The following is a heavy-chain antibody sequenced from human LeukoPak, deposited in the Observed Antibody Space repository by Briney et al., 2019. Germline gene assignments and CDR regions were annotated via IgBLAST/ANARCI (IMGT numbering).Heavy chain of an antibody. J-gene: IGHJ4*02. V-gene: IGHV3-7*01. D-gene: IGHD1-14*01. CDR1: GFTFSGHW. CDR3: TRDRSRAEDD. Sequence: PGGSLRLSCAAPGFTFSGHWMSWVRQAPGKGVEWVANINQGGSDKYYVDSVKGRFTISRDNANNLLYLQMNSLGGEDTAVYYCTRDRSRAEDDWGQGTLVTVSS. CDR2: INQGGSDK.